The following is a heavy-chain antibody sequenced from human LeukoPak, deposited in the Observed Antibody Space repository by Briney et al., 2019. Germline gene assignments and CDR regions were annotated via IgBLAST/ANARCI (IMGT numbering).Heavy chain of an antibody. CDR2: IYTSGSM. J-gene: IGHJ6*02. CDR3: ARDRSGLEVPHYYYGMDV. V-gene: IGHV4-4*07. D-gene: IGHD3-3*01. CDR1: GGSISSYY. Sequence: SETLSLTCTGSGGSISSYYWSWIRQPAGKGLEGIGRIYTSGSMNYNPSLKSRVTMSVGTSKNQFSLKLSSVTAADTAVYYCARDRSGLEVPHYYYGMDVWGQGTTVTVSS.